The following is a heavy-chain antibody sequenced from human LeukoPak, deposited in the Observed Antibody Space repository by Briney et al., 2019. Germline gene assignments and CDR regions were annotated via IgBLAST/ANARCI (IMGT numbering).Heavy chain of an antibody. CDR2: ISSNGGST. Sequence: PGGSLRLSCSASGFTFSSYAMHWVRQAPGKGLEYVSAISSNGGSTYYADSVKGRFTISRDNSKNTLYLQMSSLRSEDTAVYYCARAMDYGGNSVVPPSDYWGQGTLVTVSS. J-gene: IGHJ4*02. CDR1: GFTFSSYA. D-gene: IGHD4-23*01. CDR3: ARAMDYGGNSVVPPSDY. V-gene: IGHV3-64D*06.